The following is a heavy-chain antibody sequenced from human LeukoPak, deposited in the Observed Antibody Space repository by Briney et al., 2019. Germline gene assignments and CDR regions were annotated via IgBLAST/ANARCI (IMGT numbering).Heavy chain of an antibody. J-gene: IGHJ4*02. CDR2: IIPVFGTA. Sequence: GASVKVSCKASGGTFSSYAFSWVRQAPGQGLEWMGRIIPVFGTANYAQKFQGRVTITADESTSVAYMELTSLRSDDTAVYYFARGTGTGSYLDYWGQGTPVTVSS. D-gene: IGHD3/OR15-3a*01. CDR3: ARGTGTGSYLDY. V-gene: IGHV1-69*15. CDR1: GGTFSSYA.